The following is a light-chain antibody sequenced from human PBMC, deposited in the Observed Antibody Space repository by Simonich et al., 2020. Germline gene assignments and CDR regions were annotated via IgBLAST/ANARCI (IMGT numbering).Light chain of an antibody. CDR1: QSVLYSSNNKNY. CDR2: WAS. V-gene: IGKV4-1*01. Sequence: DIVMTQSPDSLAVSLGERATINCKSSQSVLYSSNNKNYLAWYQQKPGPPPKLLIYWASTRESGVPDRFSGSGSGTDFTLTIGSLQAEDVAVYYCQQYYSTPYTFGQGTKLEIK. J-gene: IGKJ2*01. CDR3: QQYYSTPYT.